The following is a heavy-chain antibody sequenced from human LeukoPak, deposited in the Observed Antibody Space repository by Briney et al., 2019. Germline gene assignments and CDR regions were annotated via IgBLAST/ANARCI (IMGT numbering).Heavy chain of an antibody. CDR1: GFTFSSYW. J-gene: IGHJ1*01. Sequence: GGSLRLSCAASGFTFSSYWMHWVRQAPGKGLVWVSRINTDGSSTSYADSVKGRFTISRDNAKNTLYLQMNSLRAEDTAVYYCARDPLGILWFGGLPGDWGQGTLVTVSS. CDR2: INTDGSST. CDR3: ARDPLGILWFGGLPGD. V-gene: IGHV3-74*01. D-gene: IGHD3-10*01.